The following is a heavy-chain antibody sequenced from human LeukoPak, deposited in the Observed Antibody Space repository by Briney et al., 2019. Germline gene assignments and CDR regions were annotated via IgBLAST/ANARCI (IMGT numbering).Heavy chain of an antibody. Sequence: TGGSLRLSCAASGFTFSSYAMHWVRQAPGKGLEWVAVISYDGSDKYYADSVKGRFTISRDNSKNTLYLQMNSLRAEDTAVYYCAKQRDSGSLFDPWGQGTLVTVSS. CDR2: ISYDGSDK. J-gene: IGHJ5*02. CDR3: AKQRDSGSLFDP. V-gene: IGHV3-30*18. D-gene: IGHD3-10*01. CDR1: GFTFSSYA.